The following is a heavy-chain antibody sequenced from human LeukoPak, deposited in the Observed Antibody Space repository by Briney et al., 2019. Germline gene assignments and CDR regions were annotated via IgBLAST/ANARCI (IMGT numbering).Heavy chain of an antibody. V-gene: IGHV4-31*03. CDR2: IYYSGST. CDR1: GGSISSGGYY. D-gene: IGHD3-22*01. CDR3: ARGRARTYYYDSSGLCYFDY. J-gene: IGHJ4*02. Sequence: SQTLSLTYTVSGGSISSGGYYWSWIRQHPGKGLEWIGYIYYSGSTYYNPSLKSRVTISVDTSKNQFSLKLSSVAAADTAVYYCARGRARTYYYDSSGLCYFDYWGQGTLVTVSS.